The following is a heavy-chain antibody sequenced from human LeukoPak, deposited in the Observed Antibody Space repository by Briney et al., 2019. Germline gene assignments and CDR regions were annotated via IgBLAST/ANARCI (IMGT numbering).Heavy chain of an antibody. D-gene: IGHD4-23*01. CDR3: ARNYGGYFDY. CDR1: GGSISSSNW. CDR2: IYHSGST. V-gene: IGHV4-4*02. J-gene: IGHJ4*02. Sequence: SETLSLTCAVSGGSISSSNWWSWVRQPPGKGLEWIGEIYHSGSTNYNPSLKSRVTISVDKPKNQFSLKLSSVTAADTAVYYCARNYGGYFDYWGQGTLVTVSS.